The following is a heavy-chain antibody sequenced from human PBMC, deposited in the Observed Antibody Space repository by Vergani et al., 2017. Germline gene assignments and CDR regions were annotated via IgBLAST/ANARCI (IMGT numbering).Heavy chain of an antibody. CDR2: IYYSGST. CDR3: ASHGNYYDSSGYYYVGWFDP. D-gene: IGHD3-22*01. CDR1: GGSISRGGYY. V-gene: IGHV4-31*03. Sequence: QVQLQESGPGLVKPSQTLSLTCNVSGGSISRGGYYWSWIRQHPGKGLEWIGYIYYSGSTYYNPSLKRRVTISVDTSKNQFSLKLSSVTAADTAVYYCASHGNYYDSSGYYYVGWFDPWGQGALVTVSS. J-gene: IGHJ5*02.